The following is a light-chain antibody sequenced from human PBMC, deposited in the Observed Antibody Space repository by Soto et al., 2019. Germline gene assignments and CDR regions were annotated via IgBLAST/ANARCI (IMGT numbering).Light chain of an antibody. CDR1: SSNIGSNA. V-gene: IGLV1-44*01. J-gene: IGLJ3*02. Sequence: QAVVTQPPSASGTPGQRVTISCSGGSSNIGSNAVSWYQHFPGTAPKVLIYSGDQRPSGVPDRFSGSKSGTSASLAISGLRAEDEADYFCAAWGDSLNTWVFGGGTKLTVL. CDR2: SGD. CDR3: AAWGDSLNTWV.